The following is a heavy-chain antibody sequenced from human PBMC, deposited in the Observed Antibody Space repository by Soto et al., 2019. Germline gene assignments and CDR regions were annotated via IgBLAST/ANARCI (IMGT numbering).Heavy chain of an antibody. CDR3: ARDFSGCYWGYFDY. J-gene: IGHJ4*02. V-gene: IGHV3-21*01. D-gene: IGHD3-10*01. Sequence: GGSLRLSCAASGFTFSSYSMNWVRQAPGKGLEWVSSISSSSSYIYYADSVKGRFTISRDNAKNSLYLQMNSLRAEDTTVYYCARDFSGCYWGYFDYWVQGTLVTVSS. CDR1: GFTFSSYS. CDR2: ISSSSSYI.